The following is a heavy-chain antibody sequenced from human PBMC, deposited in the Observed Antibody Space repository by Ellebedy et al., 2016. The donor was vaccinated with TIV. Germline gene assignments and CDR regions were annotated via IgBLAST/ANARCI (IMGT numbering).Heavy chain of an antibody. CDR3: ARRGSYGEYAVQVNSWFGY. D-gene: IGHD4-17*01. Sequence: GESLKISCTASGFSFRSYWMTWVRQVPGKGLEWVATISQEGDEKFYVDSVKGRFTISRDNTKNSLYLQMNGLRGEDTAVYYCARRGSYGEYAVQVNSWFGYWGQGTLVIVSS. CDR2: ISQEGDEK. CDR1: GFSFRSYW. J-gene: IGHJ4*02. V-gene: IGHV3-7*01.